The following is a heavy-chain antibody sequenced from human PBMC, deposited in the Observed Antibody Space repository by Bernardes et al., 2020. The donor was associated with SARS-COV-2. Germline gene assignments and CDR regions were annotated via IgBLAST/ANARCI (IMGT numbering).Heavy chain of an antibody. V-gene: IGHV3-23*01. CDR2: ISGSGGST. CDR1: GFTFSSYA. J-gene: IGHJ4*02. D-gene: IGHD3-3*01. CDR3: AKAPKEEYYDFWSGYD. Sequence: GGSLRLSCAASGFTFSSYAMSWVRQAPGKGLEWVSAISGSGGSTYYADSVKGRFTISRDNSKNTLYLQMNSLRAEDTAVYYCAKAPKEEYYDFWSGYDWGQGTLVTVSS.